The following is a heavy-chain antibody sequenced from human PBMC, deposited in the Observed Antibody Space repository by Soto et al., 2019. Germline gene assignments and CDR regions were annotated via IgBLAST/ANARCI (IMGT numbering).Heavy chain of an antibody. J-gene: IGHJ4*01. CDR2: INHSGST. CDR1: GGSFSGYY. CDR3: ASLGLAARHHLRVNAF. D-gene: IGHD6-13*01. V-gene: IGHV4-34*01. Sequence: SETLSLTCAVYGGSFSGYYWSWIRQPPGKGLEWIGEINHSGSTNYNPSLKSRVTISVDTSKNQFSLKLSSVTAADTAVYYCASLGLAARHHLRVNAFWGQGTLVTVSS.